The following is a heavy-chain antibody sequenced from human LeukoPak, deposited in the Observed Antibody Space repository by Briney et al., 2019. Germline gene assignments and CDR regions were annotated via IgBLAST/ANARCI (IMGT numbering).Heavy chain of an antibody. Sequence: PGGSLRLSCAASGFTFSSYWVHWVRQAPGKGLVWVSPINSDGSSTSYADSVKGRFTTSRDNAKNTLSLQMNSLRAEDTAVYYCARVGGPNAFDIWGQGTMVIVSS. CDR3: ARVGGPNAFDI. CDR2: INSDGSST. J-gene: IGHJ3*02. V-gene: IGHV3-74*01. CDR1: GFTFSSYW. D-gene: IGHD1-26*01.